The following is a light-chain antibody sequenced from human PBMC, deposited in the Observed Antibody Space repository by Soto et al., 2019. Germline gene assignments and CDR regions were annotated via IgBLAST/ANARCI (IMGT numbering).Light chain of an antibody. V-gene: IGLV1-47*01. CDR2: KSD. CDR3: ATWDDGLSGVL. CDR1: DSNIGSNS. J-gene: IGLJ2*01. Sequence: QSVLTQPPSASGTPGQRVSITCSGSDSNIGSNSVHWYQQVPGMAPKLLVYKSDQRPSGVPDRFSGSKSVTSASLAISGLRAEDEAEYYCATWDDGLSGVLFGGGTKLTGL.